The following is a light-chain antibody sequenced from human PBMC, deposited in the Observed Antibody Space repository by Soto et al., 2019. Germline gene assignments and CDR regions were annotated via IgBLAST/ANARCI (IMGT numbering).Light chain of an antibody. Sequence: QSVLTQSPSASASLGASVKLTCTLSSGHSNYAIAWHQQQPEKGPRYLMKVNSGGSHVKGDGIPDRFSGSSSGAERYRFISSLQYEDEADYYCQTWGTGSAFVVFGGGTQLTVL. J-gene: IGLJ7*01. CDR1: SGHSNYA. CDR2: VNSGGSH. V-gene: IGLV4-69*01. CDR3: QTWGTGSAFVV.